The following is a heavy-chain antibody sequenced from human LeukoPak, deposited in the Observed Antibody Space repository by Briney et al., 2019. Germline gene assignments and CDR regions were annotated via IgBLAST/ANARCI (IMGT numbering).Heavy chain of an antibody. Sequence: GGSLRLSCAASGFTFSSYWIHWVRQAPGKGLVWVSGINSDGSSTSYAGSVKGRFTISRDNAKNTLYLQMNSLRAEDTAVYYCARDWTGWFDPWGQGTLVTVSS. CDR2: INSDGSST. CDR1: GFTFSSYW. V-gene: IGHV3-74*01. D-gene: IGHD3/OR15-3a*01. CDR3: ARDWTGWFDP. J-gene: IGHJ5*02.